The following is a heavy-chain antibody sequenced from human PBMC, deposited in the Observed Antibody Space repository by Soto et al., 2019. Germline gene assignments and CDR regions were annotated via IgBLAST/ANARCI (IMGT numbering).Heavy chain of an antibody. CDR1: GGSISSYY. V-gene: IGHV4-59*08. CDR3: ARQLGGGSWYPAPLFDY. J-gene: IGHJ4*02. CDR2: IYYSGST. D-gene: IGHD6-13*01. Sequence: SETLSLTCTVSGGSISSYYWSWIRQPPGKGLEWIGYIYYSGSTNYNPSLKSRVTISVDTSKNQFSLKLSSVTAADTAVYYCARQLGGGSWYPAPLFDYWGQGTLVTVSS.